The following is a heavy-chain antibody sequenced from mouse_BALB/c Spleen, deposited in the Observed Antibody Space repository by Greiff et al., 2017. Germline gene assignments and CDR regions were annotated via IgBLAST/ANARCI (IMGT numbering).Heavy chain of an antibody. Sequence: EVKLMESGGGLVKPGGSLKLSCAASGFTFSSYAMSWVRQSPEKRLEWVAEISSGGSYTYYPDTVTGRFTISRDNAKNTLYLEMSSLRSEDTAMYYCARSMITTRYYAMDYWGQGTSVTVSS. CDR2: ISSGGSYT. CDR3: ARSMITTRYYAMDY. J-gene: IGHJ4*01. D-gene: IGHD2-4*01. V-gene: IGHV5-9-4*01. CDR1: GFTFSSYA.